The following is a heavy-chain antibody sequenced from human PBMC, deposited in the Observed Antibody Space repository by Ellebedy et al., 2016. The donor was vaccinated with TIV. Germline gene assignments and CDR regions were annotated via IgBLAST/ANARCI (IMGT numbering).Heavy chain of an antibody. CDR3: ARVIKRQGLDP. CDR1: GGSFSDYS. J-gene: IGHJ5*02. CDR2: INHSGST. Sequence: SETLSLTXAVYGGSFSDYSWSWIRQPPGKGLEWIGEINHSGSTNYNTSLTSRVTISVDTSKNQFSLKLKSVTAADTAVYFWARVIKRQGLDPWGQGTLVTVSS. V-gene: IGHV4-34*01.